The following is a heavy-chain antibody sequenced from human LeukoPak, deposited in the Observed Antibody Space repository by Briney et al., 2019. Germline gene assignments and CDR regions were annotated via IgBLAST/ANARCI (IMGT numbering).Heavy chain of an antibody. CDR2: ISGGGGST. J-gene: IGHJ5*02. D-gene: IGHD3-10*01. Sequence: GGSLRLSCAASGFTFSSYAMSWVRQAPGKGLEWVSAISGGGGSTYYADSVKGRFTISRDNSKNTLYLQMNSLRAEDTAVYYCAKATRGYYYGSGSLDPWGQGTLVTVSS. V-gene: IGHV3-23*01. CDR3: AKATRGYYYGSGSLDP. CDR1: GFTFSSYA.